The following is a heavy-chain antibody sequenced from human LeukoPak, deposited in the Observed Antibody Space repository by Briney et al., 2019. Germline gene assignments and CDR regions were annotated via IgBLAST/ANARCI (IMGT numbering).Heavy chain of an antibody. J-gene: IGHJ4*02. Sequence: VASVKVSCKASGYTFANYGISWVRQAPGQGLEWMGWISAYNGNTEYAQKFQGRVTMTRDTSTSTAYMELRSLRSDDPAVYYCARDQRDGSGRSRSNYYFDYWGQGTLVTVSS. CDR1: GYTFANYG. D-gene: IGHD1-26*01. CDR3: ARDQRDGSGRSRSNYYFDY. V-gene: IGHV1-18*01. CDR2: ISAYNGNT.